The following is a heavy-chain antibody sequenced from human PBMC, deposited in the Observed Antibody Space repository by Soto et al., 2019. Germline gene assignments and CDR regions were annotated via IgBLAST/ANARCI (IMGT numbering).Heavy chain of an antibody. Sequence: AGGSLRLSCAASGLTFDDYTIHWVRQAPGKGLEWVSGISWNGDTIYYADSVKGRFTMSRDNAKNSLYLQMNSLRGEDTALYYCAKDKGVAAGRPLDYWGQGTLVTVSS. J-gene: IGHJ4*02. CDR3: AKDKGVAAGRPLDY. V-gene: IGHV3-9*01. CDR2: ISWNGDTI. D-gene: IGHD6-13*01. CDR1: GLTFDDYT.